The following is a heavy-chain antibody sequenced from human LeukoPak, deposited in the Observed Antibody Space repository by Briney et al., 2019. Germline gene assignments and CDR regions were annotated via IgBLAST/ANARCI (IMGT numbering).Heavy chain of an antibody. D-gene: IGHD1-26*01. CDR3: ASGSLYYYYYMDV. V-gene: IGHV1-18*01. CDR2: ISAYNGNT. J-gene: IGHJ6*03. CDR1: GYTFTSYA. Sequence: ASVKVSCKASGYTFTSYAMHWVRQAPGQRLEWMGWISAYNGNTNYAQKLQGRVTMTTDTSTSTAYMELRSLRSDDTAVYYCASGSLYYYYYMDVWGKGTTVTVSS.